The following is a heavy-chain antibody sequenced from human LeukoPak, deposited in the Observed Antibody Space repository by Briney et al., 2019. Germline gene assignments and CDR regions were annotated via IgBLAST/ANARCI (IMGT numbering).Heavy chain of an antibody. D-gene: IGHD3-3*01. CDR2: ISGYNDNI. V-gene: IGHV1-18*01. CDR3: ARASSYDFWSGL. J-gene: IGHJ4*02. Sequence: ASVKVSCKASGYTFTSYGISWVRQAPGQGLEWMGWISGYNDNINYAQNLQGRVTMTTDTSTSTAYMELRSLRSDDTAVYYCARASSYDFWSGLWGQGTLVTVSS. CDR1: GYTFTSYG.